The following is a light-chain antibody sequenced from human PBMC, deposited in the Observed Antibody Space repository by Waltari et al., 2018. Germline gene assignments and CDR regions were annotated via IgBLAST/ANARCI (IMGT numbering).Light chain of an antibody. CDR2: GAS. V-gene: IGKV1-39*01. CDR3: QQSDSPPLT. Sequence: DIQMTQSPSSLSASVGDRVTITCRASQSNRNYLNWYQQKPGKAPKLLIYGASSLQSGVPSRVSGSGSGTDFTLTISSLQPEDSATYYCQQSDSPPLTFGGGTRVEIK. CDR1: QSNRNY. J-gene: IGKJ4*01.